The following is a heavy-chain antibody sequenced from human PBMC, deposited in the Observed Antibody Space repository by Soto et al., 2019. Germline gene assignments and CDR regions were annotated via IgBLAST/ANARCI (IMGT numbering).Heavy chain of an antibody. V-gene: IGHV3-11*06. CDR1: GFSFSDFY. CDR3: ARVGNTVAAGILDY. CDR2: ISSSSSHT. Sequence: QMQLVESGGGVVQPGRSLRLSCAASGFSFSDFYMSWIRQAPGKGLEWVSYISSSSSHTPYADSVKGRFTISRDNAKNSVYLQLNSLRAEDTAVYYCARVGNTVAAGILDYWGQGTLVTVSS. J-gene: IGHJ4*02. D-gene: IGHD6-13*01.